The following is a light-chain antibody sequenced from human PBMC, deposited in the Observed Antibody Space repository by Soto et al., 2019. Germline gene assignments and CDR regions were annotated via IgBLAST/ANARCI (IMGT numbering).Light chain of an antibody. CDR3: QQSFSIPYT. CDR2: AAS. J-gene: IGKJ2*01. V-gene: IGKV1-39*01. CDR1: QSISGN. Sequence: IKRTQPQPSLSQPVGERVTTTCRPSQSISGNLHWYQQKPGKAPKLLISAASILQSGVPSRFSGSGSGTDFTLTISSLQPEDFATYFCQQSFSIPYTFGQGTKLEIK.